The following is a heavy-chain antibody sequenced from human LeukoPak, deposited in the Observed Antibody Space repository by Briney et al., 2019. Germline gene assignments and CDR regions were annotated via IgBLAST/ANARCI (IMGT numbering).Heavy chain of an antibody. Sequence: GGSRRLSCVASGFTLSSDWMSWVRQAPGKGLEWVSAISGSGGGTYYADSVKGRFTISRDNSKNTLYLQMNSLRAEDTAVYYCAKEVVPNWFDPWGQGTLVTVSS. CDR2: ISGSGGGT. V-gene: IGHV3-23*01. CDR3: AKEVVPNWFDP. J-gene: IGHJ5*02. CDR1: GFTLSSDW. D-gene: IGHD2-15*01.